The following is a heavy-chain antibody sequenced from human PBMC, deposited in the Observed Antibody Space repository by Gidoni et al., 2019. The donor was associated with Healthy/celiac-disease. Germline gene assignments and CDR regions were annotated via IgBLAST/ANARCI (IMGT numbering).Heavy chain of an antibody. J-gene: IGHJ4*02. CDR2: ISSSSSYI. Sequence: EVQLVESGGGLVKPGGSRRLSCAASGFTFSSYSMNWVRQAPGKGLEWVSSISSSSSYIYYADSVKGRFTISRDNAKNSLYLQMNSLRAEDTAVYYCASSTHLPAARDWGQGTLVTVSS. CDR3: ASSTHLPAARD. D-gene: IGHD2-2*01. V-gene: IGHV3-21*01. CDR1: GFTFSSYS.